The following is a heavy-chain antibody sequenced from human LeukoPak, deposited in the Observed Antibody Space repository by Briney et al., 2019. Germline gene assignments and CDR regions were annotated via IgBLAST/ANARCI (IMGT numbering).Heavy chain of an antibody. V-gene: IGHV4-4*07. CDR3: ARSDPITMVRGVISWFDP. Sequence: SETLSLTCTVSGGSISSYYWSWIRQPAGKGLEWIGRIYTSGSTNYNPSLKSRVTISVDTSKNQFSLKLSSVTAADTAVYYCARSDPITMVRGVISWFDPWGQGTLVTVSS. D-gene: IGHD3-10*01. J-gene: IGHJ5*02. CDR1: GGSISSYY. CDR2: IYTSGST.